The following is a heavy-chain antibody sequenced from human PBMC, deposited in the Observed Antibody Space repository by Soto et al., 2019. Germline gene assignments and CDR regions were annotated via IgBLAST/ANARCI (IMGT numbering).Heavy chain of an antibody. CDR1: GFSFSAYD. Sequence: GGSLSLSCAASGFSFSAYDMSWVRQAPGKGLEWIAGIDDRSRSTYYAYPVRGLITISKTDYNNTLYLQLNSLTVENTATYFCAKVTRGCATCWQDWGQGTLLTVSS. CDR2: IDDRSRST. D-gene: IGHD6-19*01. J-gene: IGHJ4*02. CDR3: AKVTRGCATCWQD. V-gene: IGHV3-23*01.